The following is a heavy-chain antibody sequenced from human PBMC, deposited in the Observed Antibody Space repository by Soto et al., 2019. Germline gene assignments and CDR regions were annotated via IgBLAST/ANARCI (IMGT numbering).Heavy chain of an antibody. Sequence: QVQLVQSGAEVKKPGASVKVSCKASGYTFTSYGISWVRQAPGQGLEWMGWISAYNGNTKYAQKHQGRVTLTTDTPTSTAYMERRILRSDETAVYYWARESPPADYWGQGTLVTVSS. V-gene: IGHV1-18*01. J-gene: IGHJ4*02. CDR1: GYTFTSYG. CDR3: ARESPPADY. CDR2: ISAYNGNT.